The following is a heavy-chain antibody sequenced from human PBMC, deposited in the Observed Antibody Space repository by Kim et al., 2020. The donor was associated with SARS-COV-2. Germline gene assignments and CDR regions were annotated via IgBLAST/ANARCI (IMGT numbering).Heavy chain of an antibody. Sequence: GGSLRLSCAASAFTFDDYAMHWVRQAPGKGLEWVSGISWNSGSIGYADSVKGRFTISRDNAKNSLYLQMNSLRAEDTALYYCAKDIYSSSWSPWYYYYGMDVWRQGTTVTVSS. J-gene: IGHJ6*01. CDR2: ISWNSGSI. D-gene: IGHD6-13*01. CDR3: AKDIYSSSWSPWYYYYGMDV. V-gene: IGHV3-9*01. CDR1: AFTFDDYA.